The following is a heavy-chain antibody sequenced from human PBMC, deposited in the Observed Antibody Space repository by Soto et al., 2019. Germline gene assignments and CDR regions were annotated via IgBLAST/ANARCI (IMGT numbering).Heavy chain of an antibody. CDR3: ARGTGSSGYSQRWFDP. CDR1: GFTFSNFA. V-gene: IGHV3-30-3*01. CDR2: TSYDENTK. D-gene: IGHD3-22*01. J-gene: IGHJ5*02. Sequence: QVQLVELGGGVVQPGRSLRLSCAASGFTFSNFAMHWARQAPGKGLEWVAVTSYDENTKFYAESVKGRFTISRDNSKNTLYLQLNSLRVEDTAVYYCARGTGSSGYSQRWFDPWGQGILVTVSS.